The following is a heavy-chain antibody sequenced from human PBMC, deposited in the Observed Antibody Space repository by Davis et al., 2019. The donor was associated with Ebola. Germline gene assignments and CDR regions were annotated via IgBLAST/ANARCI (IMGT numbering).Heavy chain of an antibody. Sequence: PGGSLRLSCKGSGYSFTSHWIGWVRQMPGQGLEWMVIIYPGDSDTRYSPSFQGQVTISADKSISTAYLQWSSLKASDTAMYYCARRGYYDSSGYYLPFDYWGQGTLVTVSS. CDR3: ARRGYYDSSGYYLPFDY. V-gene: IGHV5-51*01. D-gene: IGHD3-22*01. CDR2: IYPGDSDT. J-gene: IGHJ4*02. CDR1: GYSFTSHW.